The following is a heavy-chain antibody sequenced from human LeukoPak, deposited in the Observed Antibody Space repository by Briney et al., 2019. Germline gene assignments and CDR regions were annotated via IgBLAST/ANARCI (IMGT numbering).Heavy chain of an antibody. D-gene: IGHD3-22*01. V-gene: IGHV1-18*01. CDR1: GYTFTSYG. CDR3: ACPPYDSRTAWGPFDY. J-gene: IGHJ4*02. Sequence: ASVKVSCKASGYTFTSYGISWVRQAPGQGPEWMGWISAYSTYNGNTNYAQKFQGRVTMTEDTSTDTAYMELSSLRSEDTAVYYCACPPYDSRTAWGPFDYWGQGTLVTVSS. CDR2: ISAYSTYNGNT.